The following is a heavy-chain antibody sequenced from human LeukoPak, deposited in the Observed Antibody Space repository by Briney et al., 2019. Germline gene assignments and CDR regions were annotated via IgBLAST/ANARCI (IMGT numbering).Heavy chain of an antibody. CDR2: INSDGSST. V-gene: IGHV3-74*01. CDR3: ARDRGYSVDY. D-gene: IGHD5-12*01. Sequence: PGRSLRLSRAASGFTFSGFWMHWVRHAPGKGLVWVSRINSDGSSTNYADSVKGRFTISRDNAKNTLYLQMNSLRAEDTAVYCCARDRGYSVDYWGQGTLVTVSS. CDR1: GFTFSGFW. J-gene: IGHJ4*02.